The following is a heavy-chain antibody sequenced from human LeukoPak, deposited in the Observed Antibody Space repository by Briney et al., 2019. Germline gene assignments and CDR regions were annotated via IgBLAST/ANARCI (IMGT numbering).Heavy chain of an antibody. V-gene: IGHV1-69*04. CDR3: ARDLVVVTANNWFDP. CDR1: GGTFSSYA. J-gene: IGHJ5*02. D-gene: IGHD2-21*02. CDR2: IAPILGIA. Sequence: GASVKVSCKASGGTFSSYAISWVRQAPGQGLEWMGRIAPILGIANYAQKFQGRVTITADKSTSTAYMELSSLRSEDTAVYYCARDLVVVTANNWFDPWGQGTLVTVSS.